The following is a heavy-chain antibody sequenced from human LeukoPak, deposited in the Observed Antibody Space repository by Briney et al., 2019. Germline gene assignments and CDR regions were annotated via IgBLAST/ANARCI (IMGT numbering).Heavy chain of an antibody. J-gene: IGHJ3*02. V-gene: IGHV4-38-2*02. CDR3: ARVTSSSWYGAYAFDI. Sequence: SETLSLTCTVSGYSISSGYYWGWIRQPPGKGLEWIGSIYHSGSTYYNPSLKSRVTISVDTSKNQFSLKLSSVTAADTAVYYCARVTSSSWYGAYAFDIWGQGTMVTVSS. CDR1: GYSISSGYY. CDR2: IYHSGST. D-gene: IGHD6-13*01.